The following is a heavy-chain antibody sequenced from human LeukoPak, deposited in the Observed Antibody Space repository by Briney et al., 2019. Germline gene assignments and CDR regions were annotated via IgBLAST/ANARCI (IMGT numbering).Heavy chain of an antibody. D-gene: IGHD3-22*01. Sequence: SVKVSCKASGGTFRNYAISWVRQAPGQGLEWMGGIIPIFGKANYAQKFQGRVTITADESTSTAYMELSSLRSEDTAVYYCARGWDSSGQIPFFYWGQGTLVTVSS. V-gene: IGHV1-69*13. CDR3: ARGWDSSGQIPFFY. CDR1: GGTFRNYA. CDR2: IIPIFGKA. J-gene: IGHJ4*02.